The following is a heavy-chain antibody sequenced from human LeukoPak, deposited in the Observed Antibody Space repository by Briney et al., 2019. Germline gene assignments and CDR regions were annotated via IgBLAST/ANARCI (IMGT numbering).Heavy chain of an antibody. J-gene: IGHJ4*02. Sequence: SETLSLTCTVSGGSISGSSFYWGWIRQPPGKGLEWIGSIYYSGSTNYSPSLKSRVTISVDTSKNQFSLKLNPVTASDTAVYYCATGASGPQQLAPCWGQGTLVTVSS. V-gene: IGHV4-39*01. D-gene: IGHD6-13*01. CDR1: GGSISGSSFY. CDR2: IYYSGST. CDR3: ATGASGPQQLAPC.